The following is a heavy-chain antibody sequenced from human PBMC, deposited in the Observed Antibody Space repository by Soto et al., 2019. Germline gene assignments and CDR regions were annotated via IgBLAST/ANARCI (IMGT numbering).Heavy chain of an antibody. Sequence: GGSLRLSCAASGFTFSSYSMNWVRQAPGKGLEWVSYISSSSSTIYYADSVTGRFTISRDNAKNSLYLQMNSLRAEDTAVYYCAPHSGYYDYWGQGTLVTVSS. CDR1: GFTFSSYS. CDR2: ISSSSSTI. V-gene: IGHV3-48*01. D-gene: IGHD3-22*01. J-gene: IGHJ4*02. CDR3: APHSGYYDY.